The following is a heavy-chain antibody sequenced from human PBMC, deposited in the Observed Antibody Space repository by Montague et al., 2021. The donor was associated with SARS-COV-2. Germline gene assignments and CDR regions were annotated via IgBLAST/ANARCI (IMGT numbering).Heavy chain of an antibody. Sequence: SETLSLTCSVSGGSIRNYYWSWIRQPAGKGLERIGRIYSSGSINYNPSLKTRITLSVDTSKNQLSLRLNSVTAADTAVYYCARNPGEYYGMDVWGQGTTVTVSS. V-gene: IGHV4-4*07. J-gene: IGHJ6*02. CDR3: ARNPGEYYGMDV. D-gene: IGHD3-16*01. CDR1: GGSIRNYY. CDR2: IYSSGSI.